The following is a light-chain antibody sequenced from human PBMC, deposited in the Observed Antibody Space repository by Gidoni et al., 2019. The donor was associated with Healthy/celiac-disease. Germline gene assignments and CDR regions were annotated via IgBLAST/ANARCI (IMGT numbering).Light chain of an antibody. CDR3: QQRSNWPPIT. CDR1: QSVSSY. CDR2: DAS. J-gene: IGKJ5*01. Sequence: IVFTQSPATLSLSPGERAPLSCRASQSVSSYLAWYQQKPGQAPRLLIYDASNRATGIPARFSGSGSGTDFTLTISSLEPEDFAVYYCQQRSNWPPITFXXXTRLEIK. V-gene: IGKV3-11*01.